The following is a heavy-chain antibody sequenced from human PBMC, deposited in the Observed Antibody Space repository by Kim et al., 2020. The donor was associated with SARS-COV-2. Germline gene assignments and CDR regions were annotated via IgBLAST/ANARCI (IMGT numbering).Heavy chain of an antibody. CDR1: GGFITSNF. V-gene: IGHV4-59*01. CDR2: IYHRGST. J-gene: IGHJ5*02. CDR3: ARETPNNWVDP. Sequence: SETLSLTCTVSGGFITSNFRAWIRQPPGKRLEWIGYIYHRGSTNYNPSLKSRVTISVDTSKNQFSLNLTSVTAADTAVYYCARETPNNWVDPWGQGTLVTVSS.